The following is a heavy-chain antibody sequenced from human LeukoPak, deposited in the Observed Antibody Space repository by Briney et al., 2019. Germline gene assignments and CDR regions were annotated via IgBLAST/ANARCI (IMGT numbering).Heavy chain of an antibody. J-gene: IGHJ3*02. CDR2: IIPIFGTA. CDR3: ARPSAYSSSWFDAFDI. CDR1: GGTFSSYA. Sequence: VASVKVSCKASGGTFSSYAISWVRQAPGQGLEWMGGIIPIFGTANYAQKFQGRVTITADESTSTAYMELSSLRSEDTAVYYCARPSAYSSSWFDAFDIWGQGTMVTVSS. D-gene: IGHD6-13*01. V-gene: IGHV1-69*13.